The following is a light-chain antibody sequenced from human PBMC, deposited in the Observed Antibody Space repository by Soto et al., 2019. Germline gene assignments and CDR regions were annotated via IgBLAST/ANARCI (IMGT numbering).Light chain of an antibody. CDR1: SSDVGGYDY. V-gene: IGLV2-8*01. Sequence: QSVLTQPPSASGSPGQSVTISCTGTSSDVGGYDYVSWYQQHPGKAPKLMTYEVTIRPSGVSDRFSGSKSGNTASLTVSGLQAEDEADYYCAAWDDSLSGYYVFGTGTKVTVL. CDR3: AAWDDSLSGYYV. CDR2: EVT. J-gene: IGLJ1*01.